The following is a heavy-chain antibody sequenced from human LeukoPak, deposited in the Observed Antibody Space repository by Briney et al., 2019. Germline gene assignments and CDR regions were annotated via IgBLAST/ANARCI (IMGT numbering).Heavy chain of an antibody. Sequence: GGSPRLSSAASRFTFSTYGINWVRQAPGKGLEWVSALNDKGANRYSADAVKGRFPLSRETTRHTLFLQLTSLRGDGTHVYYCVRSLKWNLVGFDYWGQGTLV. CDR1: RFTFSTYG. V-gene: IGHV3-23*01. CDR3: VRSLKWNLVGFDY. J-gene: IGHJ4*02. CDR2: LNDKGANR. D-gene: IGHD1-1*01.